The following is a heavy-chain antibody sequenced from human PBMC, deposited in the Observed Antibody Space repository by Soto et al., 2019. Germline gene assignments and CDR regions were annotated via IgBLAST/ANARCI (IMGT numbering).Heavy chain of an antibody. CDR1: GGTFSSYA. CDR3: ASGYSSGWIDYYYYGMDV. CDR2: IIPIFGTA. D-gene: IGHD6-19*01. J-gene: IGHJ6*02. Sequence: SVKVSCKASGGTFSSYAISWVRQAPGQGLEWMGGIIPIFGTANYAQKFQGRVTITADESTSTAYMELSSLRSEDTAVYYCASGYSSGWIDYYYYGMDVWGQGTTDTVSS. V-gene: IGHV1-69*13.